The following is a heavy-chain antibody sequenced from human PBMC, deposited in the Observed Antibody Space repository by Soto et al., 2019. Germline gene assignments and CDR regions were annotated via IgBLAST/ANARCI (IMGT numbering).Heavy chain of an antibody. V-gene: IGHV1-69*12. D-gene: IGHD3-22*01. J-gene: IGHJ4*02. CDR2: IIPIFGTA. CDR3: ARSSDSSSLPPGY. Sequence: QVQLVQSGAEVKKPGSSVKVSCKPSGGTFSSYAISWVRQAPGLGLEWMGGIIPIFGTANYAQKFQGRVTITADGSTSTAYMELSSLRSEDTAVYYCARSSDSSSLPPGYWGQGTLVTVSS. CDR1: GGTFSSYA.